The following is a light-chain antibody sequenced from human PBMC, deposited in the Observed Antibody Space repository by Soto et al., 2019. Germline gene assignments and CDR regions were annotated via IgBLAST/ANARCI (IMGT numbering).Light chain of an antibody. J-gene: IGKJ1*01. CDR1: QSVGSS. V-gene: IGKV3-11*01. Sequence: ETVLTQSPATLSLSPGEGATLSCRASQSVGSSLAWYRQRPGQAPRLLIYDASNRATGIPARFTGSGSGTDFTLTISSLEPEDFAVYYCQQGSSWPLTFGQGTKVDIK. CDR3: QQGSSWPLT. CDR2: DAS.